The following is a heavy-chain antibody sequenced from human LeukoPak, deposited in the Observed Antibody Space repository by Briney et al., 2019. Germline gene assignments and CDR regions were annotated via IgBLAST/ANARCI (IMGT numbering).Heavy chain of an antibody. CDR1: GGSMSSYY. J-gene: IGHJ4*02. CDR3: ARRRIRIAVAATPFDF. D-gene: IGHD6-19*01. V-gene: IGHV4-4*07. Sequence: SETLSLTCTVSGGSMSSYYWNWIRQPAGKGLEWIGRIYTTGSTNYNPSLKSRVTMSLDTSKNEFSLNVSSVTAADTAVYYCARRRIRIAVAATPFDFWGQGTLVTVSS. CDR2: IYTTGST.